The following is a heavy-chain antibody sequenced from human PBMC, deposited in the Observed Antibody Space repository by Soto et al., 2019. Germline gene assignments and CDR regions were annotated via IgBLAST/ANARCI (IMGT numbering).Heavy chain of an antibody. V-gene: IGHV4-34*01. CDR3: ARERTTVTTRLNDAFDI. J-gene: IGHJ3*02. Sequence: QVQLQQWGAGLLKPSETLSLTCAVYGGSFSGYYWSWIRQPPGKGLEWIGEINHSGSTNYNPSLKSRVTISVDTSQNQFSLKLSSVTAADTAVYYCARERTTVTTRLNDAFDIWGQGTMVTVSS. CDR1: GGSFSGYY. CDR2: INHSGST. D-gene: IGHD4-17*01.